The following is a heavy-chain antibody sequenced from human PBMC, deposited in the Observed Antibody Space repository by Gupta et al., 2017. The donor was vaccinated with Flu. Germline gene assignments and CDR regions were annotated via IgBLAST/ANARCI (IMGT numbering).Heavy chain of an antibody. Sequence: QVQLQESGPGLRKPSENLSLTCSVSAGCVSSGNYYWRWFRQPPGKALDRVVYIFASESTNYNPSLKSRVTISVDTSKNQFSLRLSSVTAADTALYYCTRDGSSRPAVIWGPGTMVTVSS. CDR2: IFASEST. V-gene: IGHV4-61*01. D-gene: IGHD2-15*01. J-gene: IGHJ3*02. CDR3: TRDGSSRPAVI. CDR1: AGCVSSGNYY.